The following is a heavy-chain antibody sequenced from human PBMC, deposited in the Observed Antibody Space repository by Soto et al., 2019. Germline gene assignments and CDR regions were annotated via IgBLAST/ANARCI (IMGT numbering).Heavy chain of an antibody. D-gene: IGHD3-22*01. CDR3: ARMVSYSDSDGYYFDFDY. CDR1: GFSLTNTRLG. Sequence: QVTFKESGPELAKPTETLTLTCTVSGFSLTNTRLGGSWSRQPQGQALEWLEHVFSIDEKSYSTSLKSRLTLSKETSKSQVVLTRTNVDPVDTATYYCARMVSYSDSDGYYFDFDYWGKGTLVTVSS. V-gene: IGHV2-26*01. J-gene: IGHJ4*02. CDR2: VFSIDEK.